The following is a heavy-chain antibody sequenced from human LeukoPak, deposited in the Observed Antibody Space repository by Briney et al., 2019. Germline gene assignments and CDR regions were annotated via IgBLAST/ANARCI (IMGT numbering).Heavy chain of an antibody. V-gene: IGHV3-64D*06. CDR2: ISSNGGST. D-gene: IGHD3-3*01. CDR1: GFAFSSYA. J-gene: IGHJ4*02. Sequence: GGSLRLSCAASGFAFSSYAMHWVRQAPGKGLEYVSAISSNGGSTYYADSVKGRFTISRDNSKNTLYLQMSSLRAEDTAVYYCANLFWSGYYTSVWGQGTLVTVSS. CDR3: ANLFWSGYYTSV.